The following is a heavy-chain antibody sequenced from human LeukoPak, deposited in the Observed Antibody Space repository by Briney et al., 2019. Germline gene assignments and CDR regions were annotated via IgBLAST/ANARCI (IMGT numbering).Heavy chain of an antibody. CDR2: ISGSGGST. J-gene: IGHJ4*02. Sequence: GGSLRLSCAASGFTFSSYAMSWVRQAPGKGLEWVSAISGSGGSTYYADSVKGRFTISRDNSKNTVYLEMNSLRDEDTAVYYCARPYSSSQRRDYWGQGALVTVSS. CDR3: ARPYSSSQRRDY. V-gene: IGHV3-23*01. D-gene: IGHD6-13*01. CDR1: GFTFSSYA.